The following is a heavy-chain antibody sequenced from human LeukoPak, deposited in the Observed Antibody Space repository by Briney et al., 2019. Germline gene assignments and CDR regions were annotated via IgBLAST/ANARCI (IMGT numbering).Heavy chain of an antibody. CDR3: ARVLSSVSYYYYYMDV. J-gene: IGHJ6*03. CDR2: IYTSGST. D-gene: IGHD6-6*01. V-gene: IGHV4-61*02. Sequence: SSETLSLTCTVSGGSISSGSYYWSWIRQPAGKGLEWIGRIYTSGSTNYNPSLKSRVTISVDTSKNQFSLKLSSVTAADTAVYYCARVLSSVSYYYYYMDVWGKGTTVTVSS. CDR1: GGSISSGSYY.